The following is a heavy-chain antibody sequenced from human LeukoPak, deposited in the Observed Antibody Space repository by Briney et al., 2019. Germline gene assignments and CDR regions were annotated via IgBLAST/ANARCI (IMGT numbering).Heavy chain of an antibody. D-gene: IGHD6-19*01. Sequence: GGSLRLSCAASGFTFSDFYMNWIRKAPGKGLEWISYISGSGTLTFYADSVKGRFTISRDNAKNSLDLQMDSLRAEDTAVYYCARDRWFAQWLGRGTWFDAWGQGTLVTVSS. V-gene: IGHV3-11*01. CDR2: ISGSGTLT. CDR1: GFTFSDFY. CDR3: ARDRWFAQWLGRGTWFDA. J-gene: IGHJ5*02.